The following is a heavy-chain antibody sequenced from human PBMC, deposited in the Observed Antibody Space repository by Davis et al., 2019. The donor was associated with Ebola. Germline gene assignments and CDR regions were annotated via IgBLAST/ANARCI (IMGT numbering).Heavy chain of an antibody. CDR1: GFTFSGSA. V-gene: IGHV3-48*04. J-gene: IGHJ4*02. Sequence: GGSLRLSCAASGFTFSGSAMHWVRQAPGKGLEWVSYISSSGSTIYYADSVKGRFTISRDNAKNSLYLQMNSLRAEDTAVYYCARDSYSSSCIDYWGQGTLVTVSS. D-gene: IGHD6-13*01. CDR3: ARDSYSSSCIDY. CDR2: ISSSGSTI.